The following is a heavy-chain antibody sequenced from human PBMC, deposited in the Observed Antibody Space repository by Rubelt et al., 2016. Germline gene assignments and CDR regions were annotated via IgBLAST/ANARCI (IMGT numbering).Heavy chain of an antibody. Sequence: QVQLQQWGAGLLKPSETLSLTCAVYGGSFSGYYWSWIRQPPGKGLEWIGEINHSGSTNYNPSLKSRVTFSVDTPKSQFYRKLSSVTAADTAVYYGARHGVPGGLVIPLYGMDVWGQGTTVTVSS. CDR1: GGSFSGYY. CDR3: ARHGVPGGLVIPLYGMDV. D-gene: IGHD3-9*01. J-gene: IGHJ6*02. V-gene: IGHV4-34*01. CDR2: INHSGST.